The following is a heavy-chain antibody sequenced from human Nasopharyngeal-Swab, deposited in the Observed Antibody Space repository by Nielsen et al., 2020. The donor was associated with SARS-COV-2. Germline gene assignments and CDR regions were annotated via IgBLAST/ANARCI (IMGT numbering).Heavy chain of an antibody. Sequence: ARQAPGQGLEWMGIINPSGGSTSYAQKFQGRVTMTRDTSTSTVYMELSSLRSEDTAVYYCARGRITMVRGVRSFRAFDIWGQGTMVTVSS. CDR2: INPSGGST. J-gene: IGHJ3*02. CDR3: ARGRITMVRGVRSFRAFDI. D-gene: IGHD3-10*01. V-gene: IGHV1-46*01.